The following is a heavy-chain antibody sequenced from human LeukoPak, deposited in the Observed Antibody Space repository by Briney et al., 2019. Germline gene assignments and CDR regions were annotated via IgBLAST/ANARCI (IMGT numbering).Heavy chain of an antibody. V-gene: IGHV3-7*01. CDR1: GFTFSSYE. D-gene: IGHD3-3*01. Sequence: GGSLRLSCAASGFTFSSYEMNWVRQAPGKGLEWVANIKQDGSEKYYVDSVKGRFTISRDNAKNSLYLQMNSLRAEDTAVYYCARDNFWSGDPGYYYYMDVWGKGTTVTVSS. CDR3: ARDNFWSGDPGYYYYMDV. J-gene: IGHJ6*03. CDR2: IKQDGSEK.